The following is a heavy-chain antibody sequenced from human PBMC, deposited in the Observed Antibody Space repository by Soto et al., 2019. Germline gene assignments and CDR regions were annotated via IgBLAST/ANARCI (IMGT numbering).Heavy chain of an antibody. CDR1: GGSFSGYY. J-gene: IGHJ4*02. CDR2: INHSGST. CDR3: ARGADILTGYYLDY. V-gene: IGHV4-34*01. Sequence: QVQLQQWGAGLLKPSETLSLTCAVYGGSFSGYYWSWIRQPPGKGLEWSGEINHSGSTNYNPSLKSRVTISVDTSKNQFSLKLSSVTAAETAVYYCARGADILTGYYLDYWGQGTLVTVSS. D-gene: IGHD3-9*01.